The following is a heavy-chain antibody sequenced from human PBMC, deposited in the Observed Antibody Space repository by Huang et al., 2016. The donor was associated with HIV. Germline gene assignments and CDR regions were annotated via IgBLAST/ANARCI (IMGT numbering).Heavy chain of an antibody. CDR3: ASQHIGAAATWF. Sequence: QLQLQESGPGQVKPSETLSLTCTVSGDFISSTNYYWGWIRQYPGKGLEWVGSCYQSGSTHYNPSLKSRVTLSVDTSRNQFSLRLNSVTAADTAVYYCASQHIGAAATWFWGRGTQVAVSS. CDR1: GDFISSTNYY. V-gene: IGHV4-39*01. D-gene: IGHD6-13*01. CDR2: CYQSGST. J-gene: IGHJ4*02.